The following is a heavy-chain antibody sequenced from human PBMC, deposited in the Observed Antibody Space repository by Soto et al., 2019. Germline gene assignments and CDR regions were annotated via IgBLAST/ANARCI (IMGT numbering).Heavy chain of an antibody. CDR3: ARSRNLDV. D-gene: IGHD1-1*01. CDR2: ASHTGGT. Sequence: QVQVQQWGAGLLKFSETLSLTCAVNGGSFSGWHWNWIRQPPGKGLEWIGEASHTGGTNYNPSLESRVTISVDSSRNQLSLKLTSVSAADTAVYYCARSRNLDVWGPGTTVIVSS. J-gene: IGHJ6*02. V-gene: IGHV4-34*01. CDR1: GGSFSGWH.